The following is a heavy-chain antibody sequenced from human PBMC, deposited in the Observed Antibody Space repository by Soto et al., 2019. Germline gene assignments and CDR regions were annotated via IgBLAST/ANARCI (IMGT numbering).Heavy chain of an antibody. J-gene: IGHJ4*02. D-gene: IGHD6-6*01. CDR3: AKPPIRGMASRRPYYFDY. Sequence: EVQLVESGGGLVQPGRSLRLSCAASGFTFDDYAMHWARQAPGKGLEWVSGISWNSGSIGYADSVKGRFTISRDNAKNSLYLQMNSLRAEETALYYCAKPPIRGMASRRPYYFDYGGQGTLVTVSS. V-gene: IGHV3-9*01. CDR1: GFTFDDYA. CDR2: ISWNSGSI.